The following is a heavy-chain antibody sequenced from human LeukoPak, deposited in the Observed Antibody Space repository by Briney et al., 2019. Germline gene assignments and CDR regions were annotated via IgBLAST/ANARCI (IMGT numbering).Heavy chain of an antibody. CDR2: IYYSGST. J-gene: IGHJ6*03. V-gene: IGHV4-39*07. Sequence: SETLSLTCTVSGGSISSSSYYWGWIRQPAGKGLEWIGRIYYSGSTNYHRSLKSQFTMTVGTEKNEFSLKLSSVTAADTAVYYCARAVGSGSFQTYYYYMDVWGKGTTVTISS. CDR3: ARAVGSGSFQTYYYYMDV. CDR1: GGSISSSSYY. D-gene: IGHD3-10*01.